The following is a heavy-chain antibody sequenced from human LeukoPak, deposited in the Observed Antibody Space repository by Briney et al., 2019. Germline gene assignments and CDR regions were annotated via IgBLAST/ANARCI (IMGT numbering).Heavy chain of an antibody. CDR2: FHHSGST. V-gene: IGHV4-39*01. CDR1: GGSMSSSGYY. Sequence: SETLSLTCTVSGGSMSSSGYYWVWIRQPPGKGLEWIGSFHHSGSTYYNPSLESRVTTSVDTSKNQFSLKVRFVTATDTAVYYCARLGYCSGGSCLNFFDPWGQGTLVTVSS. J-gene: IGHJ5*02. CDR3: ARLGYCSGGSCLNFFDP. D-gene: IGHD2-15*01.